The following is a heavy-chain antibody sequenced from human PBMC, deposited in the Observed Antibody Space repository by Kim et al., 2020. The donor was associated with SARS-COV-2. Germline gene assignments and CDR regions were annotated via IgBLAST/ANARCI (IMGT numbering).Heavy chain of an antibody. Sequence: SETLSLTCTVSGGSIISAGFHWTWIRQHPGKGLEWIGYISYSGTTYYNPSLRSRFTISVDTTKNQFSLNLTSVTAADTAVYYCVRESKWFDPRGQGTLVTVSS. CDR1: GGSIISAGFH. CDR3: VRESKWFDP. V-gene: IGHV4-31*03. CDR2: ISYSGTT. J-gene: IGHJ5*02.